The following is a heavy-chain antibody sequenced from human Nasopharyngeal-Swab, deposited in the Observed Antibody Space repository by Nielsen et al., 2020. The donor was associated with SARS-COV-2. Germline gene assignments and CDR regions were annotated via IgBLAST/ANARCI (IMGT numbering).Heavy chain of an antibody. CDR3: ARSAVAVAGRGDYYYGMDV. J-gene: IGHJ6*02. CDR2: INPNSGGT. CDR1: GYTFTGDE. Sequence: ASVKVSGKASGYTFTGDEMHWVRQAPGQGLEGMGWINPNSGGTNYAQKFQGWVTMTRDTSISTAYMELSRLRSDDTAVYYCARSAVAVAGRGDYYYGMDVWGQGTTVTVSS. D-gene: IGHD6-19*01. V-gene: IGHV1-2*04.